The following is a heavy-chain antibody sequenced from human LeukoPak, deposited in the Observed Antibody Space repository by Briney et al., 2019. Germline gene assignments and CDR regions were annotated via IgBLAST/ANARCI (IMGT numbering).Heavy chain of an antibody. V-gene: IGHV3-33*01. J-gene: IGHJ4*02. Sequence: GRSLRLSCAASGFTFSSYGMHWVRQAPGKGLEWVADIWYDGNNKHYAESVKGRFTISRDNSKNTLYLQMSSLRAEDTAVYYCARDPNYGDYGLDHWGQGTLVTVSS. D-gene: IGHD4-17*01. CDR1: GFTFSSYG. CDR2: IWYDGNNK. CDR3: ARDPNYGDYGLDH.